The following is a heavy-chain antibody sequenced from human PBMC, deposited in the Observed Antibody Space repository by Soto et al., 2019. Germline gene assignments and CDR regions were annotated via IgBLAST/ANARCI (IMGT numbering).Heavy chain of an antibody. J-gene: IGHJ4*02. CDR1: GYSFTDYK. D-gene: IGHD4-17*01. CDR2: VDPNGGGS. V-gene: IGHV1-2*04. Sequence: ASVKVSCKTSGYSFTDYKLHWVRQAHGQGLEWMGWVDPNGGGSNSAQKFQGSVTMTWDTSITTAYLDLTRLTTNDTATYFCATWVDYGDFEGFDFWGQGTLVTSPQ. CDR3: ATWVDYGDFEGFDF.